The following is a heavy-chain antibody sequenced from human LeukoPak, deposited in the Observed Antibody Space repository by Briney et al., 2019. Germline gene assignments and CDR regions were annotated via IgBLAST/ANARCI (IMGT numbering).Heavy chain of an antibody. Sequence: GGSLRLSCAASGFTFSSYGMHWVRQAPGKGLEWVAVISYDGTNKYYADSVKGRFTISRDNSKNTLYLQMNSLRAEDTAVYYCAKDRGYNSGRGPIDYWGQGTLVTVSS. J-gene: IGHJ4*02. CDR3: AKDRGYNSGRGPIDY. D-gene: IGHD6-19*01. V-gene: IGHV3-30*18. CDR2: ISYDGTNK. CDR1: GFTFSSYG.